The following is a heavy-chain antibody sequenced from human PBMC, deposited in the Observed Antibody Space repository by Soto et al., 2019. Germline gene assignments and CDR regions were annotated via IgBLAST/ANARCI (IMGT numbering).Heavy chain of an antibody. CDR1: GFTVSSNY. CDR3: ARGYSSSWYGENYYYGMDV. Sequence: GGSLRLSCAASGFTVSSNYMSWVRQAPGKGLEWVSVIYSGGSTYYADSVKGRFTISRDNSKNTLYLQMNSLRAEDTAVYYCARGYSSSWYGENYYYGMDVWGQGTTVTVSS. D-gene: IGHD6-13*01. CDR2: IYSGGST. J-gene: IGHJ6*02. V-gene: IGHV3-53*01.